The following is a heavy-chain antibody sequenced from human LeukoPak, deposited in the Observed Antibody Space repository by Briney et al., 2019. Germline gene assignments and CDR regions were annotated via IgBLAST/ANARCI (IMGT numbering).Heavy chain of an antibody. V-gene: IGHV1-46*01. Sequence: GASVKVSCKASGYTFTSYYMHWVRQAPGQGLEWMGIINPSGGSTSYAQKFQGRVTMTRDTSTSTVYMELSSLRSEDTAVYYCARQTSAWLLYPAHLDYWGQGTLVTVSS. D-gene: IGHD3-3*01. CDR1: GYTFTSYY. J-gene: IGHJ4*02. CDR3: ARQTSAWLLYPAHLDY. CDR2: INPSGGST.